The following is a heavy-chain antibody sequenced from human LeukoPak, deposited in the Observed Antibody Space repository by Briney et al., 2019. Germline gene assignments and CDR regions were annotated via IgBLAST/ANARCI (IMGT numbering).Heavy chain of an antibody. D-gene: IGHD5-18*01. CDR1: GGSFSGYY. V-gene: IGHV4-34*01. CDR2: VNHSGST. CDR3: AREGLDTAMVNGVDWFDP. J-gene: IGHJ5*02. Sequence: PSGTLSLTCAVYGGSFSGYYWSWIRQPPGKGLEWIGEVNHSGSTNYNPSLKSRVTISVDTSKNQFSLKLSSVTAADTAVYYCAREGLDTAMVNGVDWFDPWGQGTLVTVSS.